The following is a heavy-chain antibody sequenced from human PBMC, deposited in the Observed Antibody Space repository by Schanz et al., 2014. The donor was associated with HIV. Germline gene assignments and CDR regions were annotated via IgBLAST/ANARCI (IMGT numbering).Heavy chain of an antibody. V-gene: IGHV1-8*01. J-gene: IGHJ6*02. CDR3: ARGARYGMDV. CDR2: MNPNSGNT. Sequence: QVQLVQSGAEVKNPGASVKVSCKASGYTFSSYDINWVRQATGQGLEWMGWMNPNSGNTGYAQKFQGRVTMTTDTSTTTAYMELRSLRSDDTAVYYCARGARYGMDVWGQGTTVTVSS. CDR1: GYTFSSYD.